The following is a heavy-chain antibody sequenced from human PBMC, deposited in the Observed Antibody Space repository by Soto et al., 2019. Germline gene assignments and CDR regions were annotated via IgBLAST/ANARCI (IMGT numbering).Heavy chain of an antibody. CDR3: ARRYCSLHHHNSCLFYYLDI. Sequence: ASVKVSCKASGYTFTSYDINWVRQAPGQGLEWMGWMNPKSGNTVYAQKFQGRVTMTRDTSITTAYMELSSLGSQDTAVYFCARRYCSLHHHNSCLFYYLDIWG. CDR2: MNPKSGNT. J-gene: IGHJ6*03. CDR1: GYTFTSYD. V-gene: IGHV1-8*01. D-gene: IGHD3-16*01.